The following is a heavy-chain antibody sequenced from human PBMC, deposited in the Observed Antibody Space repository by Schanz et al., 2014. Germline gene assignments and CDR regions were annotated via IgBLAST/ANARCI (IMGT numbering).Heavy chain of an antibody. D-gene: IGHD5-12*01. V-gene: IGHV3-21*01. J-gene: IGHJ3*02. Sequence: EVQLVESGGGLVKPGGSLRLSCTASRIIFGTYSMNWIRQTPKGLEWVSSINSRSNFIYYADSVKGRFTISRDNAKNSLYLQMNSLRAEDTAVYYCAGAVATIRADSCDIWGQGTMVAVSS. CDR3: AGAVATIRADSCDI. CDR1: RIIFGTYS. CDR2: INSRSNFI.